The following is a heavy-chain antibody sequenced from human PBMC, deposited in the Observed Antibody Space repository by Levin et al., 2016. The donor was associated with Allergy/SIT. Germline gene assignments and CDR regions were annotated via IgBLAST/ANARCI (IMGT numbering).Heavy chain of an antibody. CDR3: ARGYWTTVTPFDY. V-gene: IGHV4-39*01. D-gene: IGHD4-17*01. J-gene: IGHJ4*02. CDR2: IYYSGST. Sequence: RQAPGKGLEWIGSIYYSGSTYYNPSLKSRVTISVDTSKNQFSLKLSSVTAADTAVYYCARGYWTTVTPFDYWGQGTLVTVSS.